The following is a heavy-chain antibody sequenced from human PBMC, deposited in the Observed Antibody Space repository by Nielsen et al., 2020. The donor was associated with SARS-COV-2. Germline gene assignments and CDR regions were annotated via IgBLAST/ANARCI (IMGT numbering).Heavy chain of an antibody. CDR1: GFTVSSNY. Sequence: GESLKISCAASGFTVSSNYMNWVRQAPGKGLEWVSSISSSSSYIYYADSVKGRFTISRDNAKNSLYLQMNSLRAEDTAVYYCAGDQGIVGATDYYYYYGMDVWGQGTTVTVSS. J-gene: IGHJ6*02. CDR3: AGDQGIVGATDYYYYYGMDV. D-gene: IGHD1-26*01. V-gene: IGHV3-21*01. CDR2: ISSSSSYI.